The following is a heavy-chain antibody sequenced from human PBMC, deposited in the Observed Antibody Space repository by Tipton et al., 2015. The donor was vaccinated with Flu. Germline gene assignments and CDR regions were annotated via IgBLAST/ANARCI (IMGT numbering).Heavy chain of an antibody. CDR2: IYTGTRT. D-gene: IGHD3-16*01. CDR1: GFSVSSHY. J-gene: IGHJ1*01. CDR3: ARSGYSYGYVDR. Sequence: SLRLSCAASGFSVSSHYMSWVRQAPGKGLEWVSVIYTGTRTYYADSVKGRFTISRDDSKNTLPLQMDSLKVEDSAMYYCARSGYSYGYVDRWGQGALVTVSS. V-gene: IGHV3-66*02.